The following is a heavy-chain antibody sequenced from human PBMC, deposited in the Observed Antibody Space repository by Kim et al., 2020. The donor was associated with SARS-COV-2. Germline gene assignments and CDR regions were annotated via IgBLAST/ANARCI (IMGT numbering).Heavy chain of an antibody. J-gene: IGHJ4*02. CDR3: ARAYNSGGHNVGY. D-gene: IGHD5-12*01. CDR1: GFIFSDYW. CDR2: IKKDGSEK. Sequence: GGSLRLSCAASGFIFSDYWMSWVRQAPGKGLQWVANIKKDGSEKYYVDSVKGRFTISRDNAKNSLYLQMNSLRVEDTAVCYCARAYNSGGHNVGYWGQGTLGTVSS. V-gene: IGHV3-7*04.